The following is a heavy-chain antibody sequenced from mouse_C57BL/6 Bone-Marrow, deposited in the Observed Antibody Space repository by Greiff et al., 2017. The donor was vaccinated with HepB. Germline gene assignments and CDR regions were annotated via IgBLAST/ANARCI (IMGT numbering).Heavy chain of an antibody. CDR2: ISDGGSYT. V-gene: IGHV5-4*01. J-gene: IGHJ2*01. D-gene: IGHD2-5*01. CDR1: GFTFSSYA. CDR3: ARDRNSNYFDY. Sequence: EVKVVESGGGLVKPGGSLKLSCAASGFTFSSYAMSWVRQTPEKRLEWVATISDGGSYTYYPENVKGRFTISRDNAKNNLYLQMSHLKSEDTAMYYCARDRNSNYFDYWGQGTTLTVSS.